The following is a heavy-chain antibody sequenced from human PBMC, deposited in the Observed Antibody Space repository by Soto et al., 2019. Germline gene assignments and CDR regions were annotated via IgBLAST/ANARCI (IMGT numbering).Heavy chain of an antibody. CDR2: IYDDGTT. Sequence: QVQVQESGPGLVRPSGTLSLTCAVSGGSINSRDWWRWDRQPPGKGLEWIGDIYDDGTTNYDPSLKSRVTISVDKSKNQLSLNMSSVTAADTAVYFCAREAGKTGYYGMDVWGQGTTVTVSS. D-gene: IGHD1-1*01. CDR1: GGSINSRDW. CDR3: AREAGKTGYYGMDV. J-gene: IGHJ6*02. V-gene: IGHV4-4*02.